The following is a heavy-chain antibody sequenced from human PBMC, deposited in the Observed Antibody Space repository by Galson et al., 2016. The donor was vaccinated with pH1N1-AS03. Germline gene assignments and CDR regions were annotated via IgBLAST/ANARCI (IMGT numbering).Heavy chain of an antibody. V-gene: IGHV1-18*01. CDR3: ARSGSGSFSEGGF. D-gene: IGHD3-10*01. J-gene: IGHJ4*02. CDR1: GYTFTNYG. CDR2: IGTYT. Sequence: SVKVSCKAFGYTFTNYGISWVRQAPGQGLEYMGWIGTYTIYAQKLQGRVTMTTDTSTSTAYMELRSTRSDDTAVYYCARSGSGSFSEGGFWGQGTLVSVAS.